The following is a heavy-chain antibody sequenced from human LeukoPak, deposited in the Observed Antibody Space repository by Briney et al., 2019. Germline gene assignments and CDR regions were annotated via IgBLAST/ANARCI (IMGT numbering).Heavy chain of an antibody. CDR2: IYTSGST. CDR1: GGSISSYY. J-gene: IGHJ4*02. CDR3: ARDSGDFWSGYTPYFDY. V-gene: IGHV4-4*07. D-gene: IGHD3-3*01. Sequence: SETLSLTCTVSGGSISSYYWSWIRQPAGKGLEWIGRIYTSGSTNYNPSLKSRVTMSVDTSKNQFSLKLSSVTAADTAVYYCARDSGDFWSGYTPYFDYWGQGTLVTVSS.